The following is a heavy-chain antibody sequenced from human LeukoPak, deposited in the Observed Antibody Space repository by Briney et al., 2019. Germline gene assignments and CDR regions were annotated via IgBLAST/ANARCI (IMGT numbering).Heavy chain of an antibody. J-gene: IGHJ6*02. Sequence: SETLSLTCAVDGGSYSGYYWSWIRQPPGKGLEWIGEINHSGSTNYNPSLKSRVTISVDTSKNQFSLKLSSVTAADTAVYYCARAPMGYCSGGSCFGMDVWGQGTTVTVSS. CDR2: INHSGST. V-gene: IGHV4-34*01. D-gene: IGHD2-15*01. CDR3: ARAPMGYCSGGSCFGMDV. CDR1: GGSYSGYY.